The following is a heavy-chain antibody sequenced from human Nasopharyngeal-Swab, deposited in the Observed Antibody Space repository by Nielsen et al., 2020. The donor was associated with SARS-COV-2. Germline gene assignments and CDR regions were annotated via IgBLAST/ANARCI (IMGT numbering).Heavy chain of an antibody. CDR1: GGSISSYY. D-gene: IGHD3-3*01. CDR2: IYYSGST. CDR3: ASLYYDFWSGYLEGVFDY. V-gene: IGHV4-59*01. J-gene: IGHJ4*02. Sequence: PSETLSLTCTVSGGSISSYYWSWIRQPPGKGLEWIGYIYYSGSTNYNPSLKSRVTISVDTSKNQFSLKLSSVTAADTAVYYCASLYYDFWSGYLEGVFDYWGQGTLVTVSS.